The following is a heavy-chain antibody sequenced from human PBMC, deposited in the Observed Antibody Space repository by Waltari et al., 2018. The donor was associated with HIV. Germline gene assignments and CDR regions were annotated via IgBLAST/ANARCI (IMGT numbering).Heavy chain of an antibody. CDR2: VNTYGSHT. CDR3: ARGPSVGGGGVDY. CDR1: GYTFNQFC. Sequence: QVQLVQSRAEVKKHGASVKISCEPSGYTFNQFCVSWVRQVPGQGLEWIRWVNTYGSHTKYPKKFLGRVTQTVDTPTGTAYMKLDNLTEDDTAVYFCARGPSVGGGGVDYWGQGTRVTVSS. J-gene: IGHJ4*02. D-gene: IGHD2-21*01. V-gene: IGHV1-18*01.